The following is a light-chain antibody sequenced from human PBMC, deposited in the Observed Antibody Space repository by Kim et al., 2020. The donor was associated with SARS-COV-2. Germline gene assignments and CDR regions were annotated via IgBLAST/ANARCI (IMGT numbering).Light chain of an antibody. V-gene: IGLV3-9*01. CDR3: QVWDSSTVV. CDR1: NIGSKA. CDR2: RDS. Sequence: SVALGQTARITGGGNNIGSKAVHWYQQQPGQAPVVVIYRDSNRPSGIPERFSGSNSGNTATLTISRAQAGDEADYYCQVWDSSTVVFGGGTQLTVL. J-gene: IGLJ2*01.